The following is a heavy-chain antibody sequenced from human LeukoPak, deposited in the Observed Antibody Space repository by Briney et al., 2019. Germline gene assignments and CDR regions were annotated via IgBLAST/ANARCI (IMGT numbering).Heavy chain of an antibody. CDR1: GFTFSSYW. J-gene: IGHJ6*02. V-gene: IGHV3-7*01. D-gene: IGHD3-10*01. Sequence: GGSLRLSCAASGFTFSSYWMSWVRQAPGKGLEWVANIKQDGSEKYYVDSVKGRFTISRDNAKNSLYLQMNSLRAEDTAVCYCARGFKSYYYGSGSIKTYYYYGMDVWGQGTTVTVSS. CDR3: ARGFKSYYYGSGSIKTYYYYGMDV. CDR2: IKQDGSEK.